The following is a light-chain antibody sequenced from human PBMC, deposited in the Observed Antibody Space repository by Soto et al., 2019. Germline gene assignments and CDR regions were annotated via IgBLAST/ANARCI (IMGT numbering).Light chain of an antibody. CDR1: QSVSSTF. CDR2: GAS. CDR3: QQRSSWPRIT. J-gene: IGKJ1*01. V-gene: IGKV3D-20*02. Sequence: ILFEQSPGTLSLSPGERATLSCRASQSVSSTFLAWFQQKRSQAPRLLIYGASIRATGIPDRFSGSGSGTDFTLTISSLEPDDFAVYYCQQRSSWPRITFGQGTKVDIK.